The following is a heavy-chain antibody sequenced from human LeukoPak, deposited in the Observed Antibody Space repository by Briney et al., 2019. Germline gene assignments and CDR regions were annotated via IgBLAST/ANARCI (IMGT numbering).Heavy chain of an antibody. V-gene: IGHV3-30*02. Sequence: GGSLRLSCAASGFTFNSYGIHWVRQAPGKGLEWVAFIQYDGSNKYYADSVKGRFTISRDNSKNTLYLQMNSLRAEDTAVYYCARRRYSGSSQHFDYWGQGTLVTVSS. D-gene: IGHD1-26*01. CDR1: GFTFNSYG. J-gene: IGHJ4*02. CDR3: ARRRYSGSSQHFDY. CDR2: IQYDGSNK.